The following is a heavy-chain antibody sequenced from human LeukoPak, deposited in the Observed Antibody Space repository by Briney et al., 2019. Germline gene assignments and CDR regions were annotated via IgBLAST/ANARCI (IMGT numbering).Heavy chain of an antibody. V-gene: IGHV3-23*01. D-gene: IGHD2-15*01. CDR1: GGSISSYY. Sequence: ETLSLTCTVSGGSISSYYWSWVRQAPGKGLEWVSAISNNGGYTYYADSVQGRFTISRDNTKSTLCLQMNSLRAEDTAVYYCAKQLGYCSDGSCYFPYWGQGTLVTVSS. CDR3: AKQLGYCSDGSCYFPY. CDR2: ISNNGGYT. J-gene: IGHJ4*02.